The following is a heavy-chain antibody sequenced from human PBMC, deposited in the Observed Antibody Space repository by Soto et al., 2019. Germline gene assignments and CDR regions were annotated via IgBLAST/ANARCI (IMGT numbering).Heavy chain of an antibody. CDR3: ARGVKMTTPQNYFFDS. CDR1: GYIFTSYW. J-gene: IGHJ4*02. CDR2: IDPSDFSI. D-gene: IGHD3-10*01. V-gene: IGHV5-10-1*01. Sequence: GESLKISCQGSGYIFTSYWVTWVRQVSGKGLEWMGRIDPSDFSINHSPSFRGRVIISADRSSNIAHLQWSSLEASDTAIYFCARGVKMTTPQNYFFDSWGQGTQVTVSS.